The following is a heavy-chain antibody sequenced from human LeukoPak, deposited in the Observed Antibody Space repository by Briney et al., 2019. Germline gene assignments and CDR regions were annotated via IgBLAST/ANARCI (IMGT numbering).Heavy chain of an antibody. Sequence: PGGSLRLSCAASGFTFNNFAMNWVRQAPGKGLEGVSTMSYNGAGTYYADSVKVRFTISRDNSKNTLFLQMSGLRADETAIYYCSRRKDGWGEFDIWGQGTMVTVSS. V-gene: IGHV3-23*01. CDR1: GFTFNNFA. D-gene: IGHD5-24*01. CDR3: SRRKDGWGEFDI. J-gene: IGHJ3*02. CDR2: MSYNGAGT.